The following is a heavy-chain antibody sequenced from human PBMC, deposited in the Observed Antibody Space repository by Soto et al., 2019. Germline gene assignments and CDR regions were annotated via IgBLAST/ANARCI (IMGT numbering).Heavy chain of an antibody. J-gene: IGHJ6*02. Sequence: SETLSLTRTVSGDSISRNGYFWTWIRQHPGKGLEWIGYIYYSGSSYYNPSLKSRVIISVDTSKNHFSLNLTAVTAADTAVYYCARGTMLRGPGYYYAMDVWGQGTTVTVSS. CDR1: GDSISRNGYF. CDR2: IYYSGSS. V-gene: IGHV4-31*03. CDR3: ARGTMLRGPGYYYAMDV. D-gene: IGHD3-10*01.